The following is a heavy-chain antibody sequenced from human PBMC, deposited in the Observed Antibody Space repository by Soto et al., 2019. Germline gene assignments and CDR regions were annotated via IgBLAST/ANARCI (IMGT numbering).Heavy chain of an antibody. V-gene: IGHV1-8*01. CDR2: MNPNSGNT. D-gene: IGHD4-4*01. CDR3: ARGPGYSNYERDAFDI. CDR1: GYTFTSYD. J-gene: IGHJ3*02. Sequence: ASVKVSCKASGYTFTSYDINWVRQATGQGLEWMGWMNPNSGNTGYAQKFQGRVTMTRNTSISTAYMELSSLRSEDTAVYYCARGPGYSNYERDAFDIWGQGTMVTVSS.